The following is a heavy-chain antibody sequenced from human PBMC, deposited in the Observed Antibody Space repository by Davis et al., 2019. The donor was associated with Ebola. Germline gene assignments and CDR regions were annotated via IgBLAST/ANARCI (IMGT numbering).Heavy chain of an antibody. D-gene: IGHD3-16*01. J-gene: IGHJ4*02. CDR3: TTRSGGVDY. CDR1: GFTFSGSA. CDR2: IRSKANSYAT. Sequence: GESLNISCAASGFTFSGSAMHWVRQASGKGLEWVGRIRSKANSYATAYAASVKGRFTISRDDSKNTAYLQMNSLKTEDTAVYYCTTRSGGVDYWGQGTLVTVSS. V-gene: IGHV3-73*01.